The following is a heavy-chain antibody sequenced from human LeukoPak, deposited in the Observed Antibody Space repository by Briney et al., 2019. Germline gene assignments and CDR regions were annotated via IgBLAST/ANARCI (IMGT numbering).Heavy chain of an antibody. D-gene: IGHD2-15*01. V-gene: IGHV3-21*01. CDR1: GFTFSSYS. CDR2: ISSSSSYI. Sequence: GGSLRLSCAASGFTFSSYSMNWVRQAPGKGLEWVSSISSSSSYIYYADSVKGRFTISRDNAKNSLYLQMNSLRAEDTAVYYCARVAARGSHWFDPWGQGTLVTVSS. CDR3: ARVAARGSHWFDP. J-gene: IGHJ5*02.